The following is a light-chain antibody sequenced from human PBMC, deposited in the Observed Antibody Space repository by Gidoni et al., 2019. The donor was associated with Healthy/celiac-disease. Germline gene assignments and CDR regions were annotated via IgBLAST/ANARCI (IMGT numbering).Light chain of an antibody. CDR3: SSYTSSSTL. J-gene: IGLJ3*02. V-gene: IGLV2-14*01. CDR2: EVS. Sequence: QPALTQPASVAGSPGQPITISCTGTSIDVGGYNYVSWYQQHPGKAPKLMIYEVSNRPSGVSNRFSGSKSGNTASLTISGLQAEDESDYYCSSYTSSSTLFGGGTKLTVL. CDR1: SIDVGGYNY.